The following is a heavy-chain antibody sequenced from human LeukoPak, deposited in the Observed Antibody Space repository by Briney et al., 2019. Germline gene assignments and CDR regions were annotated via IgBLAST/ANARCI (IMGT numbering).Heavy chain of an antibody. J-gene: IGHJ4*02. Sequence: GGSLRLSCAASGFTFSSYSMNWVRQAAGKGLEWVSSISSRSSYIYYADSVKGRFTISRDNAKNSLYLQMNGLRAEDTAVYYCARRGWYIDYWGQGTLVTVSS. D-gene: IGHD6-19*01. CDR3: ARRGWYIDY. CDR1: GFTFSSYS. V-gene: IGHV3-21*01. CDR2: ISSRSSYI.